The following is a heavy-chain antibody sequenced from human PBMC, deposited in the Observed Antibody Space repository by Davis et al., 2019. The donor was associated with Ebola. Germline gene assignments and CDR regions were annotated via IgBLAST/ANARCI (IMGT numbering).Heavy chain of an antibody. CDR1: GFTFDDYA. CDR3: TTTTTTNDY. D-gene: IGHD4-17*01. CDR2: IRSKANSYAT. Sequence: GESLKISCAASGFTFDDYAMHWVRQASGKGLEWVGRIRSKANSYATAYAASVKGRFTISRGDSKNTAYLQMNSLKTEDTAVYYCTTTTTTNDYWGQGTLVTVSS. V-gene: IGHV3-73*01. J-gene: IGHJ4*02.